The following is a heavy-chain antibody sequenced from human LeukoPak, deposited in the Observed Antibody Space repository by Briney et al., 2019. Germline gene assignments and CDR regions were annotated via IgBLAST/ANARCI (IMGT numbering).Heavy chain of an antibody. V-gene: IGHV3-53*05. CDR2: LYSGGTT. CDR1: GFTVSTYY. CDR3: AKAVDYYDSSGYLN. Sequence: PGGSLRLSCAASGFTVSTYYMTWVRQAPGKGLEWVSILYSGGTTYYGDSVKGRFTISRDNAKNSLYLQMNSLRAEDTALYYCAKAVDYYDSSGYLNWGQGTLVTVSS. D-gene: IGHD3-22*01. J-gene: IGHJ4*02.